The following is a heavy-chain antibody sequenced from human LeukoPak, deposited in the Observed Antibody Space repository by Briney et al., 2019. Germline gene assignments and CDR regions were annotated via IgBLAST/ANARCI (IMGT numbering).Heavy chain of an antibody. CDR1: GYSISSGYY. V-gene: IGHV4-38-2*02. Sequence: SETLSLTCTVSGYSISSGYYWGWIRQPPGKGLEWIGSGSTYYNPSLKSRVTISADTSMNHFSLKLSSVTAADTAVYYCARETSAYSGFAFDYWGQGTLVTVSS. CDR2: SGST. J-gene: IGHJ4*02. CDR3: ARETSAYSGFAFDY. D-gene: IGHD5-12*01.